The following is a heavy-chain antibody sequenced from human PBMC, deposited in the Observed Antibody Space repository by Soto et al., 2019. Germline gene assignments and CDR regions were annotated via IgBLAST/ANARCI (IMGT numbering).Heavy chain of an antibody. V-gene: IGHV4-4*02. CDR2: IYHSGST. CDR3: AREGVGATTTYYGMDV. D-gene: IGHD1-26*01. J-gene: IGHJ6*02. CDR1: GGSISSSNW. Sequence: QVQLQESGPGLVKPSGTMSLTCAVSGGSISSSNWWSWVHQPPGKGLEWIGEIYHSGSTNYNPSLKSRVTISVDKSKNQFSLKLSSVTAADTAVYYCAREGVGATTTYYGMDVWGQGTTVTVSS.